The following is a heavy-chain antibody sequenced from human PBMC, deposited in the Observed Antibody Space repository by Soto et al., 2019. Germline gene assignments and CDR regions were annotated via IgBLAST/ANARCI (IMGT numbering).Heavy chain of an antibody. CDR1: GASLSAYR. D-gene: IGHD1-26*01. Sequence: SETLSLTCSVSGASLSAYRWSWIRQPPGKGLEWIAYVYGSDTNDNFNPSLKSRVTMSVDTSKNLFSLKLSSVTPADTAVYYCARDNMGSLDYWGQGTLVTVSS. V-gene: IGHV4-59*01. J-gene: IGHJ4*02. CDR3: ARDNMGSLDY. CDR2: VYGSDTND.